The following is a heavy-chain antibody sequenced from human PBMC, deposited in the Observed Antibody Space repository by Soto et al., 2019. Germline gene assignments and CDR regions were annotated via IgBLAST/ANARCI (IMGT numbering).Heavy chain of an antibody. D-gene: IGHD2-21*02. J-gene: IGHJ4*02. CDR1: GFTFSDYY. V-gene: IGHV3-11*06. CDR3: ARVAPLHCGGDCYSDY. CDR2: ISSSSSYT. Sequence: QVQLVESGGGLVKPGGSLRLSCAASGFTFSDYYMSWIRQAPGKGLEWVSYISSSSSYTNYADSVKGRFTISRDNAKNSLYLQMNSLRAEDTAVYYCARVAPLHCGGDCYSDYWGQGTLVTVSS.